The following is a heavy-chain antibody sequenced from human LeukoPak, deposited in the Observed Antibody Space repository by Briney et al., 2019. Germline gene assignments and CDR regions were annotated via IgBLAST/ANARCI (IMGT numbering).Heavy chain of an antibody. Sequence: ASVKVSCKASGYTFTGYYIRWVRQAPGQGLEWMGWINANSGGTNYAQKLQGSVTMTTDTSTSTAYMELSRVRSDDTAVYYCAREVFIVGASRFDWWGKATLLTVS. CDR3: AREVFIVGASRFDW. D-gene: IGHD1-26*01. V-gene: IGHV1-2*02. CDR2: INANSGGT. CDR1: GYTFTGYY. J-gene: IGHJ4*02.